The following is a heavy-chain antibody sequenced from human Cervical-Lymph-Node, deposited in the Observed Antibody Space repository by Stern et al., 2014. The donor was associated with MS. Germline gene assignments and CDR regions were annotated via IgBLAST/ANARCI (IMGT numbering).Heavy chain of an antibody. J-gene: IGHJ3*02. CDR3: ARQGSGGRAFDI. CDR1: GGSISTYY. Sequence: QLQLQESGPGLVKPSASLSLTCSFSGGSISTYYWSWIRQPPGTGLDWIGYISYSGSTNYNPSLKGRVTISVDTSKNQFSLKLTSVTAADTAMYYCARQGSGGRAFDIWGQGTMVTVSS. V-gene: IGHV4-59*01. D-gene: IGHD2-15*01. CDR2: ISYSGST.